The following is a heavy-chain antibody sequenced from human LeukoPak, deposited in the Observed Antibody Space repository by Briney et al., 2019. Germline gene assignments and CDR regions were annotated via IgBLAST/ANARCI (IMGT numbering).Heavy chain of an antibody. CDR3: ARDPNGDYIGAFDN. CDR1: GFIFREYA. D-gene: IGHD4-17*01. J-gene: IGHJ3*02. CDR2: ITASDYTT. Sequence: PGGSLRLSCAASGFIFREYAMTWVRQAPGKGLEGVSSITASDYTTYADSVKGRFTISRDNSKNTLYLQVDSLRGDDTALYHCARDPNGDYIGAFDNWGQGTMVTVSS. V-gene: IGHV3-23*01.